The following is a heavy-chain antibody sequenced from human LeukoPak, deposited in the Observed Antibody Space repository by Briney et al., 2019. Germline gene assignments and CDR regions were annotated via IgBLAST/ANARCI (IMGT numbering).Heavy chain of an antibody. D-gene: IGHD3-3*01. CDR2: IYTSGST. CDR1: GGSISSGSYY. J-gene: IGHJ6*03. Sequence: PSETLSLTCTVSGGSISSGSYYWSWIRQPAGKGLEWIGRIYTSGSTNYNPSLKSRVTISVDTSKNQFSLKLSSVTAADTAVYYCARCPSVFGVVIDGVSRLGGYYYMDVWGKGTTVTVSS. CDR3: ARCPSVFGVVIDGVSRLGGYYYMDV. V-gene: IGHV4-61*02.